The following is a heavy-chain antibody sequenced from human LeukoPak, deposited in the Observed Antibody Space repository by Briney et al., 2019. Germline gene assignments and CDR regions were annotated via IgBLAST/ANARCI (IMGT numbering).Heavy chain of an antibody. V-gene: IGHV4-28*01. Sequence: PSDTLSLTCAVSGYSISSTNWWGWIRQPPGKGLEWIGYIYYSGSTYYNPSLKSRVTMSVDTSKNQFSLKLSSVTAVDTAVYYCAKYSGSHYVDYWGQGTLVTVSS. CDR3: AKYSGSHYVDY. J-gene: IGHJ4*02. CDR2: IYYSGST. CDR1: GYSISSTNW. D-gene: IGHD1-26*01.